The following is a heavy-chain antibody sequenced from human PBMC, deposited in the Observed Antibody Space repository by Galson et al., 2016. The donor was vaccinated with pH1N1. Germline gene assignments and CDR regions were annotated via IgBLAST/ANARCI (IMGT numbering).Heavy chain of an antibody. J-gene: IGHJ4*01. Sequence: LRLSCAASGFTFSNYGMHWVRQAPGKGLEWVAFVQDDGTTEYYADSMKGRFTISRDNSQKTLYLQTNNLRVDDTAVYYCGRDRGAPGSPPLYFFNYWGHGTLVIVSS. V-gene: IGHV3-30*02. CDR3: GRDRGAPGSPPLYFFNY. CDR2: VQDDGTTE. CDR1: GFTFSNYG. D-gene: IGHD2-15*01.